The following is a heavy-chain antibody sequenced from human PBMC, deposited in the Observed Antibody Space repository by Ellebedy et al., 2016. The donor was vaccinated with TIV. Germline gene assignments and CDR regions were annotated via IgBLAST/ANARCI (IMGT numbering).Heavy chain of an antibody. CDR2: INPSGGST. D-gene: IGHD3-10*01. Sequence: AASVKVSCKASGYTFTSYYMHWVRQAPGQGLEWMGIINPSGGSTRYAQKLQGRVTMTRDTSTSTVYMELSSLRSEDTAVYYCGRDFSNSEDYGSGSYRIGGYYYYGMDVWGQGTTVTVSS. CDR3: GRDFSNSEDYGSGSYRIGGYYYYGMDV. V-gene: IGHV1-46*04. J-gene: IGHJ6*02. CDR1: GYTFTSYY.